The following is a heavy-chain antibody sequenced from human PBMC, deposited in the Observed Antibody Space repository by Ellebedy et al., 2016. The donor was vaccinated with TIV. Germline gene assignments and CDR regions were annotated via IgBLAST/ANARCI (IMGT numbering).Heavy chain of an antibody. CDR2: ITSGGST. CDR1: GFTFSSYA. J-gene: IGHJ4*02. Sequence: GESLKISCAASGFTFSSYAMSWVRQAPGKGLEWVSVITSGGSTSYADSVKGRFTISRDNSKNTLYLQMNSLRVEDTAVYYCTKRGASQGGASDYWGQGTLVTVSS. D-gene: IGHD3-16*01. V-gene: IGHV3-23*01. CDR3: TKRGASQGGASDY.